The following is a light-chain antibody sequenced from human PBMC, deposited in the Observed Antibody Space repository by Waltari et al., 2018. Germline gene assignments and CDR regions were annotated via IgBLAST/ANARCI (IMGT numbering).Light chain of an antibody. Sequence: DVDMTQSPSSLSASIWARITITCRASQSIIHYLNWYQQKQGTAPRLLITGASSLRGGVPSRFSGSGSGTDFSLTISSLQPEDFATYYCQQTFSSPYTFGQGTKLDI. V-gene: IGKV1-39*01. CDR3: QQTFSSPYT. CDR2: GAS. CDR1: QSIIHY. J-gene: IGKJ2*01.